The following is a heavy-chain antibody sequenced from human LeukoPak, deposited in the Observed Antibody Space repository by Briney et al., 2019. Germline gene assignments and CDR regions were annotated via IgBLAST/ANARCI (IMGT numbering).Heavy chain of an antibody. CDR1: GFTFSSYA. CDR3: AKDRPSAAAGAYYGMDV. J-gene: IGHJ6*02. Sequence: GGSLRLSCAASGFTFSSYAMSWVRQAPGKGLEWVSAISGSGGSTYSAASVKGRFTISRDNSKNTLYLQMNSLRAEDTAVYYCAKDRPSAAAGAYYGMDVWGQGTTVTVSS. D-gene: IGHD6-13*01. V-gene: IGHV3-23*01. CDR2: ISGSGGST.